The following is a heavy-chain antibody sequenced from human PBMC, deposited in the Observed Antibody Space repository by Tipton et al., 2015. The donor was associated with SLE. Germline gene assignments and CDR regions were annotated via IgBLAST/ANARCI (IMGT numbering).Heavy chain of an antibody. V-gene: IGHV4-61*01. CDR1: DGSIRSTNYY. Sequence: GLVKPSETLSLTCTVSDGSIRSTNYYWTWIRQPPGKGLEWIGYIFHSGRTSYNPSLGSRVTISVDTSKNQLSLNLSSVTAADTAVYYCARQNGYCSRGVCYGAAVAGLLDYWGQGTLVTVSS. CDR3: ARQNGYCSRGVCYGAAVAGLLDY. J-gene: IGHJ4*02. D-gene: IGHD2-8*02. CDR2: IFHSGRT.